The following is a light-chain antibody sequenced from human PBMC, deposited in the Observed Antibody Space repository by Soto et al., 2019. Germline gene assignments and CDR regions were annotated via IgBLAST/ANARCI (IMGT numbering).Light chain of an antibody. V-gene: IGLV2-14*01. J-gene: IGLJ7*01. CDR1: SSDAGGYNY. Sequence: QSVLTQHASVSGSPGQSITISCTGTSSDAGGYNYVSWYQQHAGKAPKLMIYDVSNRPSGVSNRFSGSKSGNTASLTISGLQAEDEADYYCSSYTTSSTLAVFGGGTQLTVL. CDR3: SSYTTSSTLAV. CDR2: DVS.